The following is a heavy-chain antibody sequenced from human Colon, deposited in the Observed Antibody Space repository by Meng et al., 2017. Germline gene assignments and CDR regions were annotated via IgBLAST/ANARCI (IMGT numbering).Heavy chain of an antibody. CDR3: AHRRGYMTIPGKQGFDY. CDR2: MYWNDLK. J-gene: IGHJ4*02. D-gene: IGHD2-2*02. Sequence: HGSGPRLVRPSQTLSLTCTLSGGSVSSPSYYWSWIRQTPGKGLEWLALMYWNDLKLYSPSLKSRLTITKDTSKNQVVLTMTNMDPVDTGTYFCAHRRGYMTIPGKQGFDYWGQGTLVTVSS. V-gene: IGHV2-5*01. CDR1: GGSVSSPSYY.